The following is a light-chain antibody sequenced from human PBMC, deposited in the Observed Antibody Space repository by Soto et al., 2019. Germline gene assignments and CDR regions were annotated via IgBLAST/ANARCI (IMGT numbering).Light chain of an antibody. Sequence: QSALTQPASVSGSPGQSITISCTGTSSDVGGYNYVSWYQQHPGKAPKLMIYDVSNRPSGVSNRFSGSKSDNTASLTISGLQAEDEADYYCSSYTSSSTLVFGGGTKLNVL. CDR3: SSYTSSSTLV. CDR1: SSDVGGYNY. CDR2: DVS. J-gene: IGLJ2*01. V-gene: IGLV2-14*01.